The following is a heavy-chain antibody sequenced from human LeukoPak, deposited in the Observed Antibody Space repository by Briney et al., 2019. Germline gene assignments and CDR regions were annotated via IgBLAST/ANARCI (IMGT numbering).Heavy chain of an antibody. J-gene: IGHJ4*02. CDR1: GGSFSGYY. CDR2: INHSGST. Sequence: KPSETLSLTCTVYGGSFSGYYWSWIRQPPGKGLEWIGEINHSGSTNYNPSLKSRVTISVDTSKNQFSLKLSSVTAADTAVYYCAREIAVVPAACFDYWGQGTLVTVSS. CDR3: AREIAVVPAACFDY. D-gene: IGHD2-2*01. V-gene: IGHV4-34*01.